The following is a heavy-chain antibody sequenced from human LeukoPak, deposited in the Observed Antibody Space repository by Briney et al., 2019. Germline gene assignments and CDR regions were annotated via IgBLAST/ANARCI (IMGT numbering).Heavy chain of an antibody. V-gene: IGHV3-9*01. J-gene: IGHJ4*02. D-gene: IGHD1-26*01. Sequence: GGSLRLSCAASGFTFDDYAMHWVRQAPGKGLEWVSGISWNSGSIGYADSVKGRFTISRDNARNSLYLQMNSLRAEDTAIYYCARDYEAGAIDYWGQGTLVTVS. CDR1: GFTFDDYA. CDR3: ARDYEAGAIDY. CDR2: ISWNSGSI.